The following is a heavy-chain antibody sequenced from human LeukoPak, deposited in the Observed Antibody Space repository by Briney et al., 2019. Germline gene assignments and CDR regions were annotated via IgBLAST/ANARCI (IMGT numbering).Heavy chain of an antibody. Sequence: SQTLSLTCAVSGGSISSGGYSWSWIRQPPGKGLEWIGYIYYSGSTNYNPSLKSRVTISVDTSKNQFSLKLSSVTAADTAVYYCARGEHYYYGMDVWGQGTTVTVSS. D-gene: IGHD1/OR15-1a*01. CDR1: GGSISSGGYS. V-gene: IGHV4-61*08. J-gene: IGHJ6*02. CDR3: ARGEHYYYGMDV. CDR2: IYYSGST.